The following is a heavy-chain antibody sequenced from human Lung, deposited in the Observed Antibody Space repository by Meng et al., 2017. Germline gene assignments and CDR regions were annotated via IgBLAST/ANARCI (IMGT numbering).Heavy chain of an antibody. V-gene: IGHV1-18*01. D-gene: IGHD3/OR15-3a*01. J-gene: IGHJ4*02. Sequence: ASVKVSCKASGYTFSNYGTFSNYGISWVRQAPGLGLEWMGWITAYNGYTNYAQNLQGRVTMTTDTSTSTAYMELRSLRSDDTAVYYCANAYDVWSGQYLNWGQGTLVTVSS. CDR3: ANAYDVWSGQYLN. CDR1: GYTFSNYGTFSNYG. CDR2: ITAYNGYT.